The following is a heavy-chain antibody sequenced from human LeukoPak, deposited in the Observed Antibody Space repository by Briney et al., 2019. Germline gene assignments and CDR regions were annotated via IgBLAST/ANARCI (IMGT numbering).Heavy chain of an antibody. V-gene: IGHV4-59*01. D-gene: IGHD2-21*02. Sequence: SETVSLTCTVSGDSLNTYYWTWIRQTPGKELEGIGFVASSGTSNYNPSLKSRVSISIDTSKNQFSLALTSVTPADTAVYYCARVVRGVVTSNWFDPWGQGTLVSVSS. CDR2: VASSGTS. CDR3: ARVVRGVVTSNWFDP. CDR1: GDSLNTYY. J-gene: IGHJ5*02.